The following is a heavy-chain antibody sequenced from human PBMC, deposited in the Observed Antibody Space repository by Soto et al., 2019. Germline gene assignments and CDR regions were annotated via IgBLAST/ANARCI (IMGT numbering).Heavy chain of an antibody. CDR2: IFSADST. CDR1: GFTVSSNY. CDR3: AKDKAYYYGMDV. Sequence: GGSLRLSCAASGFTVSSNYLSWVRQAPGKGLEWVSVIFSADSTHYADSVKGRFTISRDNSKNTLYLQMNSLRAEDTAVYYCAKDKAYYYGMDVWGQGTTVTVSS. J-gene: IGHJ6*02. V-gene: IGHV3-53*01.